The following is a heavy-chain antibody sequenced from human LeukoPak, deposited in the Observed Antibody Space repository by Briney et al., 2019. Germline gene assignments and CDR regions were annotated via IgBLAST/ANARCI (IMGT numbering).Heavy chain of an antibody. V-gene: IGHV3-74*01. CDR3: ARGLVTGTGIYYYYYYGMDV. CDR2: INSDGSST. CDR1: GFTFSSYW. D-gene: IGHD2-21*02. J-gene: IGHJ6*02. Sequence: GGSLRLSCAASGFTFSSYWMHWVRQAPGKGLVWVSRINSDGSSTSYADSVKGRFTISRDNAKNTLYLQMNSLRAEDTAVYYCARGLVTGTGIYYYYYYGMDVWGQGTTVTVSS.